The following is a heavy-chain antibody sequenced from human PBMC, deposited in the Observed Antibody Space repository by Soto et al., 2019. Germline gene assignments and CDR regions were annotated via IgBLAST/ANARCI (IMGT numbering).Heavy chain of an antibody. D-gene: IGHD3-22*01. CDR3: ARDWEAFDYYDSSGTTRYFDY. J-gene: IGHJ4*02. Sequence: ASVKVSCKASGYTFTGYYMHWVRQAPGQGLEWMGWINPNSGGTNYAQKFQGWVTMTRDTSISTAYMELIRLRSDDTAVYYCARDWEAFDYYDSSGTTRYFDYWGQGTLVTVSS. CDR1: GYTFTGYY. CDR2: INPNSGGT. V-gene: IGHV1-2*04.